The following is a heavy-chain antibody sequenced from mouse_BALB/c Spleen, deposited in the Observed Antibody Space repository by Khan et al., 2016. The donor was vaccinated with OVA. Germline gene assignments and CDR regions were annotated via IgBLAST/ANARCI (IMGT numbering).Heavy chain of an antibody. J-gene: IGHJ4*01. V-gene: IGHV1-63*02. Sequence: QVQLQQSGAELVRPGTSVKMSCKAAAYTFTNYWIGWIKQRPGHGLEWIGDIYPGSGNTNFNENFRGKATLTADTSSSTAYMQLSSLTSEDSAIYYCARPYYYGSRYDTMDAWGQGTSVTVSS. CDR1: AYTFTNYW. D-gene: IGHD1-1*01. CDR2: IYPGSGNT. CDR3: ARPYYYGSRYDTMDA.